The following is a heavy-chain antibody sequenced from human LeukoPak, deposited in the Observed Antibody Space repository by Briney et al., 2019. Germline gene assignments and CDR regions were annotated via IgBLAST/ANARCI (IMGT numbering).Heavy chain of an antibody. CDR2: IIPIFGTA. Sequence: SVKVSCKASGGTFSSYAISWVRQAPGQGLEWMGGIIPIFGTANYAQTFQGRVTITADESTSTAYMELSSLRSEDTAVYYCARGHRPRYCSSTSCYGEYYYYYYGMDVWGQGTTVTVSS. V-gene: IGHV1-69*13. CDR1: GGTFSSYA. J-gene: IGHJ6*02. D-gene: IGHD2-2*01. CDR3: ARGHRPRYCSSTSCYGEYYYYYYGMDV.